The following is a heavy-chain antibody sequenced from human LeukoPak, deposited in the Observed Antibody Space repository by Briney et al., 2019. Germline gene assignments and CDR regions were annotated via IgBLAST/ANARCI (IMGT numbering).Heavy chain of an antibody. CDR2: INPNSGGT. CDR3: ARGSPLVVTLYGGNSMDYYYYYGMDV. Sequence: ASVKVSCTASGYTFTAYYMHWVRQAPGQGLEWMGWINPNSGGTNYAQKFQGRVTMTRDTSISTAYMELSRLRSDDTAVYYCARGSPLVVTLYGGNSMDYYYYYGMDVWGQGTTVTVSS. J-gene: IGHJ6*02. V-gene: IGHV1-2*02. D-gene: IGHD4-23*01. CDR1: GYTFTAYY.